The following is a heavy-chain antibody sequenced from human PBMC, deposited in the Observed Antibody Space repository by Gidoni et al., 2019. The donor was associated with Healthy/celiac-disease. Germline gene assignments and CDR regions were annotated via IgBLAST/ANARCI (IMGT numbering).Heavy chain of an antibody. CDR2: IKSKTDGGTT. CDR3: TTDGGGYYYYGMDV. Sequence: EVQLVESGGGLVTPGGSLRLSCAASGFPFSNSWMSWVRQAPGKGLEWVGRIKSKTDGGTTDYAAPVKGRFTISRDDSKNTLYLQMNSLKTEDTAVYYCTTDGGGYYYYGMDVWGQGTTVTVSS. V-gene: IGHV3-15*01. D-gene: IGHD2-15*01. CDR1: GFPFSNSW. J-gene: IGHJ6*02.